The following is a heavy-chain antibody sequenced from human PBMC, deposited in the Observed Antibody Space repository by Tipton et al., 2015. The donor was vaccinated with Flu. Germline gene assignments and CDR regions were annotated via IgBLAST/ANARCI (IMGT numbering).Heavy chain of an antibody. V-gene: IGHV3-7*01. CDR2: IKQDGSEK. CDR3: ARSSYSSSWFVDY. Sequence: GSLRLSCPASGFTFSSYWMNWVRLAPGKGLEWVAKIKQDGSEKYYVDSVKGRFTISRDNAKSSLYLQMNSLRAEDTAVYFCARSSYSSSWFVDYWGQGTLVTVSS. J-gene: IGHJ4*02. CDR1: GFTFSSYW. D-gene: IGHD6-13*01.